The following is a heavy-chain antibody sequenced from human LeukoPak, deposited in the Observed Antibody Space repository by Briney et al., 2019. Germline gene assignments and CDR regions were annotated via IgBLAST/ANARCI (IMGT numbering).Heavy chain of an antibody. CDR3: ARHPHSSTSCCDY. Sequence: SGGSLRLSCAASGFTFSDYYMSWIRQAPGKGLEWVSYISSSGSTIYYADSVKGRFTISRDNAKNSLYLQMNSLRAEDTAVYYCARHPHSSTSCCDYWGQGTLVTVSS. D-gene: IGHD2-2*01. CDR1: GFTFSDYY. CDR2: ISSSGSTI. V-gene: IGHV3-11*04. J-gene: IGHJ4*02.